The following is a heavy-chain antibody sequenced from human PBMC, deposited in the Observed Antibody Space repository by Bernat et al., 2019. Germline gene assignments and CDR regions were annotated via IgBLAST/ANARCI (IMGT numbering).Heavy chain of an antibody. D-gene: IGHD2-15*01. CDR1: RYSFISYG. V-gene: IGHV1-3*01. CDR2: IDPATGKT. CDR3: ARAIEDATFSSYYGMDV. J-gene: IGHJ6*02. Sequence: QVQLVQSASEVKKPGASVNISCKALRYSFISYGIHWLRQAPGQRLEWMGWIDPATGKTKFSQKFQGRVTITMYTSASTVYLGLSSLRSEDTALYYCARAIEDATFSSYYGMDVWGQGTTVTVSS.